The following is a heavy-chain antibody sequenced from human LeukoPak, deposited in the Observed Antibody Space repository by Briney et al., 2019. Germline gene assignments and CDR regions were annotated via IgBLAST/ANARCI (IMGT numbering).Heavy chain of an antibody. J-gene: IGHJ6*02. V-gene: IGHV4-39*07. CDR2: IYYSGST. CDR3: ARGVQLVDTAMVLDV. Sequence: SETLSLTCTVSGGSISSSSYYWGWIRQPPGKGLEWIGSIYYSGSTYYNPSLKSRVTISVDTSKNQFSQKLSSMTAADTAVYYCARGVQLVDTAMVLDVWGQGTTVTVSS. CDR1: GGSISSSSYY. D-gene: IGHD5-18*01.